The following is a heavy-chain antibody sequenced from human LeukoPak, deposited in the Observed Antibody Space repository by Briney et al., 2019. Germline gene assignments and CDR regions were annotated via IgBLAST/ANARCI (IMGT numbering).Heavy chain of an antibody. CDR1: GGSINKYY. CDR3: ARDSSPLIDRGSYGNFDL. CDR2: IVYSGKT. J-gene: IGHJ2*01. D-gene: IGHD3-16*01. V-gene: IGHV4-59*01. Sequence: SETLCLTRTVSGGSINKYYWSWIRQPPGKALERIAYIVYSGKTNYNPSLKSRVTISVDTSKNQFSLKLSPVTAADTAVYYCARDSSPLIDRGSYGNFDLWGRGTLVTVSS.